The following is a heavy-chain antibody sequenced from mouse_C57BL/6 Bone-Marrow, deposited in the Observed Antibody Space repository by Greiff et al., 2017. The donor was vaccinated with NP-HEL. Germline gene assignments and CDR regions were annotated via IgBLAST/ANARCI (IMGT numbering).Heavy chain of an antibody. J-gene: IGHJ1*03. CDR3: ARSYYYGSRNWYFDV. Sequence: QVHVKQSGAELARPGASVKMSCKASGYTFTSYTMHWVKQRPGQGLEWIGYINPSSGYTKYNQKFKDKATLTADKSSSTAYMQLGSLTSEDSAVYYCARSYYYGSRNWYFDVWGTGTTVTVSS. CDR1: GYTFTSYT. D-gene: IGHD1-1*01. CDR2: INPSSGYT. V-gene: IGHV1-4*01.